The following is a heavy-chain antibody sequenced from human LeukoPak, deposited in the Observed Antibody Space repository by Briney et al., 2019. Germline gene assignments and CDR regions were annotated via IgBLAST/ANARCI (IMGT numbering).Heavy chain of an antibody. D-gene: IGHD1-20*01. CDR1: GFTFSSYA. Sequence: GGSLRLSCAASGFTFSSYAMSWVRQAPEKGLEWVSAISGSGGSTYYADSVKGRFTISRDNSKNTLYLQMNSLRAEDTAVYYCAKDLGITGYYFDYWGQGTLVTVSS. V-gene: IGHV3-23*01. J-gene: IGHJ4*02. CDR3: AKDLGITGYYFDY. CDR2: ISGSGGST.